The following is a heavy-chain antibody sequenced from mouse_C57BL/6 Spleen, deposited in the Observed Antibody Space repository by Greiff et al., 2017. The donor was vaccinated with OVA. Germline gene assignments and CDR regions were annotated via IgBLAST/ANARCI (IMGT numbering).Heavy chain of an antibody. CDR3: AREGGAMDY. CDR2: INPSSGYT. J-gene: IGHJ4*01. V-gene: IGHV1-4*01. CDR1: GYTFTSYT. Sequence: QVHVKQSGAELARPGASVKMSCKASGYTFTSYTMHWVKQRPGQGLEWIGYINPSSGYTKYNQKFKDKATLTADKSSSTAYMQLSSLTSEDSAVYYCAREGGAMDYWGQGTSVTVSS.